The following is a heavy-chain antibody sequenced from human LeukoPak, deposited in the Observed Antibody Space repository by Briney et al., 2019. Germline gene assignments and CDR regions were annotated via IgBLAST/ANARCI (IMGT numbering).Heavy chain of an antibody. Sequence: GGSLRLSCAASGFTFSSYAMHWVRQAPGKGLEWVSVMSYNGSNKHYADSVKGRFPITRDNSKNTLYLQMNSLRDEDTAVYYCARDLGWFGGFDYWGQGTLVTVSS. CDR1: GFTFSSYA. CDR2: MSYNGSNK. J-gene: IGHJ4*02. D-gene: IGHD3-10*01. V-gene: IGHV3-30-3*01. CDR3: ARDLGWFGGFDY.